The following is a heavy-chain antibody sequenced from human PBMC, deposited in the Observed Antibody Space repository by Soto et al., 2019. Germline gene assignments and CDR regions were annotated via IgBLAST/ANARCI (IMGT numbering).Heavy chain of an antibody. Sequence: PGGSLRLSCEASGFNFSSYGIHWDRQAPGKGLEWVAIIWNDGSNEYYADSVKGRFTISRDNSKNTVYLQVSKLRAEDTAVYFCARDQTDSGGYSDSWGQGTLVTVSS. V-gene: IGHV3-33*01. D-gene: IGHD3-22*01. CDR2: IWNDGSNE. J-gene: IGHJ4*02. CDR3: ARDQTDSGGYSDS. CDR1: GFNFSSYG.